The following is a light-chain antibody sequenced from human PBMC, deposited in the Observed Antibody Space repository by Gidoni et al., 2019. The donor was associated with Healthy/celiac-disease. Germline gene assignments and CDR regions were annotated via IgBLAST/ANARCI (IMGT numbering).Light chain of an antibody. V-gene: IGKV1-16*02. J-gene: IGKJ5*01. CDR3: QQYNSYPIT. CDR1: PGISNY. CDR2: AAS. Sequence: RVTTTCRASPGISNYLAWFQQKPGQAPKYLIYAASSVQSGVPSKCSGSGCGTHFTLTISSLQPEDFATYYCQQYNSYPITFGQGTRLEIK.